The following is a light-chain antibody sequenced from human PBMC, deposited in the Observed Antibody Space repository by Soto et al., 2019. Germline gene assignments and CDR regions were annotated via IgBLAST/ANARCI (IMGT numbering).Light chain of an antibody. CDR2: EGS. V-gene: IGLV2-23*01. Sequence: QSALTQPASVSGSPGQSITISCTGTSSDVGSYNLVSWYQQHPGKAPKLMIYEGSKRPSGVSNRFSGSKSGNTASLTISGLQAEDEADYYCCSYAGSSTSAVFGGGTKFTVL. CDR3: CSYAGSSTSAV. J-gene: IGLJ7*01. CDR1: SSDVGSYNL.